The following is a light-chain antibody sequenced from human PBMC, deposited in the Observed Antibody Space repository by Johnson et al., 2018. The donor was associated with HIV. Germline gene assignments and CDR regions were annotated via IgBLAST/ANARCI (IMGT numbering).Light chain of an antibody. J-gene: IGLJ1*01. Sequence: QSVLTQPPSVSAAPGQKVTISCSGSSSNIGNNYVSWYQQLPGTAPKLLIYENNKRPSGIPDRFSGSKSGTSATLGITGLQTGDEADYYCGTWDMILTAGRYVFGSGTKVTVL. CDR2: ENN. V-gene: IGLV1-51*02. CDR1: SSNIGNNY. CDR3: GTWDMILTAGRYV.